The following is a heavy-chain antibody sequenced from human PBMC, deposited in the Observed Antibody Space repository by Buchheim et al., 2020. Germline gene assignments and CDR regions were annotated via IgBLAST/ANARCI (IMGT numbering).Heavy chain of an antibody. CDR2: ISYDGSNK. CDR3: AILHESAGNYYFDY. D-gene: IGHD4-23*01. V-gene: IGHV3-30*03. J-gene: IGHJ4*02. Sequence: QVQLVESGGGVVQPGRSLRLSCAASGFTFSSYGMHWVRQAPGKGLEWEAVISYDGSNKYYADSVKGRFTISRDNSKNTLYLQMNSLRAEDTAVYYCAILHESAGNYYFDYWGQGTL. CDR1: GFTFSSYG.